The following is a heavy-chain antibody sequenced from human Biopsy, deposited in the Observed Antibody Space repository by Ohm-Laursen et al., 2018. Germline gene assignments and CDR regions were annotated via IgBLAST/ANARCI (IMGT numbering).Heavy chain of an antibody. Sequence: SDTLSLTCAVSGGTLNFYYWSWIRQPPGKGLEWIGYMYYSGSTKYSPSLKNRVTVSFDTSRNQFSLKLTSMTPADTAVYYCVRGRSPATYWGQGALAIVSS. CDR3: VRGRSPATY. J-gene: IGHJ4*02. D-gene: IGHD3-16*01. CDR2: MYYSGST. V-gene: IGHV4-59*07. CDR1: GGTLNFYY.